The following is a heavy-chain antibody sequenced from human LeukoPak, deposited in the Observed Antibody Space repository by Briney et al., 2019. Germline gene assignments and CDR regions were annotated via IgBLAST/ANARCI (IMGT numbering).Heavy chain of an antibody. J-gene: IGHJ4*02. Sequence: GASVKVSCKASGYTFTDYYMHWVRQAPGQGLEWMGWINPNSGGTNYAQKFQGRVTTTRDTSISTAYMELSRLRSDDTAVYYCARVEYYDSSGYYFWGQGTLVTVSS. D-gene: IGHD3-22*01. CDR1: GYTFTDYY. V-gene: IGHV1-2*02. CDR2: INPNSGGT. CDR3: ARVEYYDSSGYYF.